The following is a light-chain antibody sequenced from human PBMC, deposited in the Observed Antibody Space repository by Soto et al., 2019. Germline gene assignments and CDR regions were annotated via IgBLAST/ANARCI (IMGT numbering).Light chain of an antibody. CDR2: GAS. J-gene: IGKJ5*01. CDR3: QQYGSSPT. V-gene: IGKV3-20*01. CDR1: QSVKINY. Sequence: IILTQSPGTLSLSPGDRATLSCRASQSVKINYLVWYQQKVGQAPRLLMSGASSRATGVPDRFSGSGSGTDFTLTISRVEPEDFAVYYCQQYGSSPTFGQGTRLEIK.